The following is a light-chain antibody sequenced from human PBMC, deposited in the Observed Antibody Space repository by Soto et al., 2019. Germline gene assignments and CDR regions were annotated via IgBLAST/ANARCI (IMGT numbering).Light chain of an antibody. CDR1: QAIRND. J-gene: IGKJ2*01. V-gene: IGKV1-17*01. CDR2: AAS. Sequence: DIQMTQSPTSLSASVGDRVTITCRASQAIRNDLGWYQQKPAKAPKRLIYAASSLQSGVPSRFSGSGSGTEFTLTISSLQPEDFATYFCQQGYNSPFTFGQGTKVEMK. CDR3: QQGYNSPFT.